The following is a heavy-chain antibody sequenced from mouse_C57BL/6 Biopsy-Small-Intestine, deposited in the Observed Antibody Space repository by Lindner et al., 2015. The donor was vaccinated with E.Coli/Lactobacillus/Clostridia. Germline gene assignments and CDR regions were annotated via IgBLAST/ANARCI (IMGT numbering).Heavy chain of an antibody. CDR2: IRSKSSNYAT. CDR3: LRDRAGTGYFGV. D-gene: IGHD3-1*01. V-gene: IGHV10-3*01. Sequence: VQLQESGGGLVQPKGSLKLSCAASGFTFDTYAMHWVRQAPGKGLEWVARIRSKSSNYATYYADSVKDRFTISRDGSQSMLFLQMNNLKTEDTAMYYCLRDRAGTGYFGVWGTGTTVTVSS. J-gene: IGHJ1*03. CDR1: GFTFDTYA.